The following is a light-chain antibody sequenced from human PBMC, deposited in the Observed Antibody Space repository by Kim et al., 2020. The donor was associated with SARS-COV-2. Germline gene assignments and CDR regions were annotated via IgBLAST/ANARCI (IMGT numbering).Light chain of an antibody. CDR2: DAS. V-gene: IGKV1-5*01. J-gene: IGKJ1*01. CDR1: QSISNW. CDR3: QQYNPAA. Sequence: LSASVGDRVTITCRTSQSISNWLAWYQQKPGSAPKLLIYDASSLESGVPSRFSGSGSGTEFTLTISSLQPDDFATYFCQQYNPAAFGQGTKVEIK.